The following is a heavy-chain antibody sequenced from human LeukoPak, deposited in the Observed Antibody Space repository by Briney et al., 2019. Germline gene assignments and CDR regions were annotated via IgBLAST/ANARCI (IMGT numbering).Heavy chain of an antibody. J-gene: IGHJ4*02. CDR3: ARGGSYGDY. CDR1: GFTFINYW. Sequence: PGGSLRLSCAASGFTFINYWMHWVRQVPEKGLVWVSRVNPDGSDITYANSVRGRFTSSRNNVRNTLYLQMNRLRIEDTAVYYCARGGSYGDYWGQGILVTVSS. D-gene: IGHD3-16*01. CDR2: VNPDGSDI. V-gene: IGHV3-74*01.